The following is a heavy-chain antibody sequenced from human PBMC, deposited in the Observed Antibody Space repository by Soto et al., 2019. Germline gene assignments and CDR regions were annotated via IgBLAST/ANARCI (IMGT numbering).Heavy chain of an antibody. J-gene: IGHJ4*02. V-gene: IGHV1-69*08. CDR3: AGEYGYGSGSYVDY. Sequence: QVQLVQSGAEVKKPGSSVKVSCKASGGTFSSYTISWVRQAPGQGLEWMGRIIPILGIANYAQKFQGRVTITADKSTSTAYMELSSLRSEDTAVYYCAGEYGYGSGSYVDYWGQGTLVTVSS. CDR2: IIPILGIA. CDR1: GGTFSSYT. D-gene: IGHD3-10*01.